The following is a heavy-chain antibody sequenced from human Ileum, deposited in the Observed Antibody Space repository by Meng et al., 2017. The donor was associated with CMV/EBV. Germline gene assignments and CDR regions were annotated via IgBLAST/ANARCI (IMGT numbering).Heavy chain of an antibody. CDR3: ARRYCSSTSCTIDY. CDR2: ISSSGSNI. D-gene: IGHD2-2*01. Sequence: GESLKISCAASGFTLRSYEMNWVRQAPGKGLEWVSYISSSGSNIYYAEYVKGRFIISRDNAKTSLYLQMNSLRAEDTAVYYCARRYCSSTSCTIDYWGQGTLVTVSS. CDR1: GFTLRSYE. V-gene: IGHV3-48*03. J-gene: IGHJ4*02.